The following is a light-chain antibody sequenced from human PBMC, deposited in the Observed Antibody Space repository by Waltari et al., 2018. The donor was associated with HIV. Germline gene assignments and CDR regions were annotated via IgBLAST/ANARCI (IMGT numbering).Light chain of an antibody. CDR2: SNN. J-gene: IGLJ1*01. CDR3: AAWDDSLNGYV. Sequence: QSVLTQPPSASGTPGQRVTISCSGSSSNIGSNTVHWYQQLPGTAPQLLIYSNNQRPSGVPDRFSGSKSGTSASLAISGLQSEDEADYYCAAWDDSLNGYVFGTGTKVTVL. V-gene: IGLV1-44*01. CDR1: SSNIGSNT.